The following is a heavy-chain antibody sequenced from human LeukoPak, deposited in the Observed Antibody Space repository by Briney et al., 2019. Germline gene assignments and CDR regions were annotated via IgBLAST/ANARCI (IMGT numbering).Heavy chain of an antibody. CDR1: GYTFTGYY. J-gene: IGHJ3*02. CDR2: INPNSGGT. CDR3: ARDHPYYYDSSGYYADAFDI. V-gene: IGHV1-2*02. Sequence: ASVKVSYKASGYTFTGYYMHWVRQAPGQGLEWMGWINPNSGGTNYAQKFQGRVTMTRDTSISTAYMELSRLRSDDTAVYYCARDHPYYYDSSGYYADAFDIWGQGTMVTVSS. D-gene: IGHD3-22*01.